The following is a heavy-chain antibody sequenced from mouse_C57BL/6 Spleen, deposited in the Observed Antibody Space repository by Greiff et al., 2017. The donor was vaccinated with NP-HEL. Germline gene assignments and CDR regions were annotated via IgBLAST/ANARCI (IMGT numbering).Heavy chain of an antibody. CDR1: GFTFSDYG. D-gene: IGHD1-1*01. Sequence: VQLKESGGGLVKPGGSLKLSCAASGFTFSDYGMHWVRQAPEKGLEWVAYISSGSSTIYYADTVKGRFTISRDNAKNTLFLQMTSLRSEDTAMYYCAKPFDYGSSYGYYFDYWGQGTTLTVSS. J-gene: IGHJ2*01. V-gene: IGHV5-17*01. CDR2: ISSGSSTI. CDR3: AKPFDYGSSYGYYFDY.